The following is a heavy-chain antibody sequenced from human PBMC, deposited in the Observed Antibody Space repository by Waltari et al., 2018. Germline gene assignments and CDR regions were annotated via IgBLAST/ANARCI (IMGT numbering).Heavy chain of an antibody. D-gene: IGHD1-26*01. V-gene: IGHV1-2*02. J-gene: IGHJ4*02. CDR3: AMISIVGATSDY. CDR2: INPNSGGT. Sequence: VQLVQSGAEVKKPGATVKISCKASGYTFTDYYMHWVQQAPGQGLEWMGWINPNSGGTNYAQKFQGRVTMTRDTSISTAYMELSRLRSDDTAVYYCAMISIVGATSDYWGQGTLVTVSS. CDR1: GYTFTDYY.